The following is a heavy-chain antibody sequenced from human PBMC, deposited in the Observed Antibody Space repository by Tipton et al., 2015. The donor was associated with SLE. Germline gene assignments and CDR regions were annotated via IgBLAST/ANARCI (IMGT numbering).Heavy chain of an antibody. CDR3: ARGSGYSTSWYAYYFDY. J-gene: IGHJ4*02. D-gene: IGHD6-13*01. Sequence: TLSLTCTVSGGSISSSDYYWSWIRQPPGKGLEWIGYIYTSGSTNYNPSLNSRVTISLDTSKNQFSLKLSSVTAADTAVYYCARGSGYSTSWYAYYFDYWGQGTLVTVSS. CDR2: IYTSGST. CDR1: GGSISSSDYY. V-gene: IGHV4-61*08.